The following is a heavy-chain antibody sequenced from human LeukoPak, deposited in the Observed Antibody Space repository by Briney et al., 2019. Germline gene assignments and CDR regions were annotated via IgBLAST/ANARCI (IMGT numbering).Heavy chain of an antibody. CDR1: GGSISSSSYY. Sequence: SETLSLTCTVSGGSISSSSYYWGWIRQPPGKGLEWIGSIYYSGSTYYNPSLKSRVTISVDTSKNQFSLKLSSVTAADTAVYYCARRDCSSTSCYPYYYYYYMDVWGKGTTVTVSS. V-gene: IGHV4-39*01. J-gene: IGHJ6*03. D-gene: IGHD2-2*01. CDR3: ARRDCSSTSCYPYYYYYYMDV. CDR2: IYYSGST.